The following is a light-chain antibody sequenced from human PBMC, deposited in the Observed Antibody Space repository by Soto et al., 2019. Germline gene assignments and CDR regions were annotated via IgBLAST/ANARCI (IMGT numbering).Light chain of an antibody. CDR2: AAS. J-gene: IGKJ5*01. CDR1: QSISSW. CDR3: QQANSFPFT. V-gene: IGKV1-12*01. Sequence: IHMTQSPSSLSASVGDRVTITCRARQSISSWLAWFQQRPGRAPKLLIYAASSLQSGVPSRFSGSGSGTDFTLTISSLQPEDFATYYCQQANSFPFTFGQGTRLEIK.